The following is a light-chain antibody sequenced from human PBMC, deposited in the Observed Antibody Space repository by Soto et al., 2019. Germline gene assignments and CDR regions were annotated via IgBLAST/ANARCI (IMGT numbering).Light chain of an antibody. CDR3: QQNNNWPQT. CDR2: GAS. Sequence: EIVLTQSPGTLSLSPGERATLSCRASQSVSSSYLAWYQQKPGQAPRLLIYGASTRATGIPARFSGSGSGTEFTLTISSLQSEDFAVYYCQQNNNWPQTFGQGTKVDI. V-gene: IGKV3-15*01. CDR1: QSVSSSY. J-gene: IGKJ1*01.